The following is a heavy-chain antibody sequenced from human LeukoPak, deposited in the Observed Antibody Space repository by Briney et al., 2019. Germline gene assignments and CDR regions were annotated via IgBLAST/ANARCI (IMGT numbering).Heavy chain of an antibody. Sequence: SETLSLTCAVSGYSISRGYSWGWIRQPPGKGLEWIGNIYHSESTHYNLSLKSRVTISADTSKNQFSLKLSSVTAADTAVYYCARFDHVWETHGMDAFDLWGQGTMVTVSS. CDR3: ARFDHVWETHGMDAFDL. V-gene: IGHV4-38-2*01. J-gene: IGHJ3*01. D-gene: IGHD3-16*01. CDR2: IYHSEST. CDR1: GYSISRGYS.